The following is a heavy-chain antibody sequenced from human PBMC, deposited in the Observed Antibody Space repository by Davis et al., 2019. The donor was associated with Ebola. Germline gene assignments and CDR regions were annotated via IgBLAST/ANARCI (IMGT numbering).Heavy chain of an antibody. CDR2: IKRGDGSDI. J-gene: IGHJ6*02. V-gene: IGHV3-7*03. Sequence: GESLKISCAASGFTFKSYWMSWVRQAPGKGPEWVASIKRGDGSDIYYADSVKGRFTISRDNSKNSLYLQMNSLRAEDTAVYYCARAVSGLWKCEGDCYYGLDVWGQGTTVTVSS. CDR1: GFTFKSYW. D-gene: IGHD3-16*01. CDR3: ARAVSGLWKCEGDCYYGLDV.